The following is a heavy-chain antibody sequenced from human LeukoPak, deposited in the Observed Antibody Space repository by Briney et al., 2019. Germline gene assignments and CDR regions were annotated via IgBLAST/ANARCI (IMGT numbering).Heavy chain of an antibody. CDR2: ISSGGYT. J-gene: IGHJ4*02. CDR1: GFSVSSNY. D-gene: IGHD3-22*01. Sequence: GGSLRLSCAASGFSVSSNYMSWVRQAPGKGLEWVSVISSGGYTYYADSVKGRFAISRDNSKNTLYLQMNSLRAEDTAVYYCARVGTYYYDSSGYYYWGQGTLVTVSS. V-gene: IGHV3-53*01. CDR3: ARVGTYYYDSSGYYY.